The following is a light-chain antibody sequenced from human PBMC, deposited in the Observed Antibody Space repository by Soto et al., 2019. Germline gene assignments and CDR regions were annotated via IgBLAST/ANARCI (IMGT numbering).Light chain of an antibody. Sequence: QPVLTQPPSASGTPGQRVTISCSGSSSNIGSHTVNWYQQLPGTAPKLLIYSNNQRPSGVPDRFSGSKSGTSASLAISGLQSEDEADYYCAAWDVSLNGLLFGGGTKLTVL. CDR2: SNN. J-gene: IGLJ2*01. CDR1: SSNIGSHT. V-gene: IGLV1-44*01. CDR3: AAWDVSLNGLL.